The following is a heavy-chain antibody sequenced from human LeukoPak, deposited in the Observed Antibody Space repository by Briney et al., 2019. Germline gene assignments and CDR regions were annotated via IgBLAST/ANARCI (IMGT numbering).Heavy chain of an antibody. CDR2: ISSSSSYI. D-gene: IGHD5-12*01. Sequence: GGSLRLSCASSGFTFSSYTINWVRQAPGKGLEWVSSISSSSSYIYYADSVKGRFTISRDNSKNTLYLQMNSLRAEDTAVYYCAKVASGYEADYWGQGTLVTVSS. J-gene: IGHJ4*02. V-gene: IGHV3-21*01. CDR3: AKVASGYEADY. CDR1: GFTFSSYT.